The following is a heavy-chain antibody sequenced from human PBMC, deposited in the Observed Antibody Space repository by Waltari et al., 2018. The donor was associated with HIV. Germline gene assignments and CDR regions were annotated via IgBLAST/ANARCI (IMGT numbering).Heavy chain of an antibody. CDR1: RFPFTAYY. Sequence: QVQLVQSGAARKKPGASVKVSCTASRFPFTAYYIPWVRQAPGQGLEWMGWINPKSGVTHFAQNFQGRINMTRDTSIKTAYLELSRLQSDDTAVYYCARDWWQLPSGGYFFDYWGQGTLVTVSS. CDR2: INPKSGVT. J-gene: IGHJ4*02. CDR3: ARDWWQLPSGGYFFDY. V-gene: IGHV1-2*02. D-gene: IGHD2-15*01.